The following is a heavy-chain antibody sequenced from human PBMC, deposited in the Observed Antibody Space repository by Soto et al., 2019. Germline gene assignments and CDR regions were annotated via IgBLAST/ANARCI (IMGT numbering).Heavy chain of an antibody. Sequence: LRLSCAASGFTFSSYEMNWVRQAPGKGLEWVSYISSSGSTIYYADSVKGRFTISRDNAKNSLYLQMNSLRAEDTAVYYCARGTNPLRYYDSSGYPHWGQVTLVTFSS. CDR1: GFTFSSYE. D-gene: IGHD3-22*01. V-gene: IGHV3-48*03. CDR3: ARGTNPLRYYDSSGYPH. CDR2: ISSSGSTI. J-gene: IGHJ1*01.